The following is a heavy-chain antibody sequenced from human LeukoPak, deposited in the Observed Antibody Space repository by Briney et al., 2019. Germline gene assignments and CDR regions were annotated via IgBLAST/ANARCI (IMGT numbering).Heavy chain of an antibody. CDR2: ISYDGRNK. V-gene: IGHV3-30*18. Sequence: QSGKSLRLSCAASGFTFNNYGMHWVRQAPGKGLEWVADISYDGRNKHYPDSVKGRFTISRDISTDTLWLQMDSLRTEDTAVYYCAKGPLRGTAAAIDYWGQGTLVTVSS. D-gene: IGHD2-2*01. J-gene: IGHJ4*02. CDR1: GFTFNNYG. CDR3: AKGPLRGTAAAIDY.